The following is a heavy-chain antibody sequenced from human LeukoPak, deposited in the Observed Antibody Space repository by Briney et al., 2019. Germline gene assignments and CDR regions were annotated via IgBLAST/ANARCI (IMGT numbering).Heavy chain of an antibody. D-gene: IGHD1-26*01. CDR2: IYYSGST. J-gene: IGHJ2*01. CDR3: ARVPPSGSYPYFDL. CDR1: GGSLSSYY. V-gene: IGHV4-59*01. Sequence: SETLSLTCTVSGGSLSSYYWSWIRQPPGKGLEWIGDIYYSGSTNYNPSLKSRVTISVDTSKNQFSLKLSSVTAADTAVYYCARVPPSGSYPYFDLWGRGTLVTVSS.